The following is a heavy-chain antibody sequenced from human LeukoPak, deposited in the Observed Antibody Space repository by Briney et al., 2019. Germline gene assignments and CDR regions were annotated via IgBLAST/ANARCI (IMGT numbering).Heavy chain of an antibody. J-gene: IGHJ6*03. CDR1: GFTFSTYA. V-gene: IGHV3-23*01. D-gene: IGHD2-21*01. Sequence: PGGSLRLSCAASGFTFSTYAMSWVRQAPGKGLEWVSGISGSGGGTYYADSVRGRFTISRDNSKNTLYLQMNSLRAEDAAVYYCAREFQGPLSNYMDVWGKGTTVTVSS. CDR2: ISGSGGGT. CDR3: AREFQGPLSNYMDV.